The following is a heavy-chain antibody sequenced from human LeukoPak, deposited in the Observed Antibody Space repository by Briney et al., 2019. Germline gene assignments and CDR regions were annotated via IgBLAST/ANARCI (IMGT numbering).Heavy chain of an antibody. V-gene: IGHV7-4-1*02. J-gene: IGHJ4*02. D-gene: IGHD4-11*01. CDR2: IDTNTGNP. CDR1: GYTFTRYA. Sequence: ASVKVSCKASGYTFTRYAMNWVRQAPGQGLEWMGWIDTNTGNPTYAQGFTGRFVFSLDTSVSTAYLQFSSLKAEDTAMYYCTRGSGPMTNDYWGQGTLVTVSS. CDR3: TRGSGPMTNDY.